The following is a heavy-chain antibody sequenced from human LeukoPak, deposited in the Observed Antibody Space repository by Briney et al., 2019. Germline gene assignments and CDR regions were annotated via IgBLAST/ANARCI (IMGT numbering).Heavy chain of an antibody. Sequence: GGSLRLSCAASGFTFSSYSMNWVRQAPGKGLVWVSSISSSSSYIYYADSVKGRFTVSRDNAKNSLYLQMNSLRAEDTAVYYCARAPDASYYDFWSGYYLDYWGQGTLVTVSS. D-gene: IGHD3-3*01. V-gene: IGHV3-21*01. CDR3: ARAPDASYYDFWSGYYLDY. J-gene: IGHJ4*02. CDR1: GFTFSSYS. CDR2: ISSSSSYI.